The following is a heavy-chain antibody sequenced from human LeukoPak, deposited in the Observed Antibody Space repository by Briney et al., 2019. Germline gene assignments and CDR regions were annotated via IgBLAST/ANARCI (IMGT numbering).Heavy chain of an antibody. D-gene: IGHD3-10*01. J-gene: IGHJ4*02. CDR1: GGSISSGGYY. CDR3: ARHITMVRGVISSTFDY. CDR2: IYYSGST. Sequence: SETLSLTCTVSGGSISSGGYYWSWIRQHPGKGLEWIGYIYYSGSTYYNPSLKSRVTISVDTSKNQFSLKLSSVTAADTAVYYCARHITMVRGVISSTFDYWGQGTLVTVSS. V-gene: IGHV4-31*03.